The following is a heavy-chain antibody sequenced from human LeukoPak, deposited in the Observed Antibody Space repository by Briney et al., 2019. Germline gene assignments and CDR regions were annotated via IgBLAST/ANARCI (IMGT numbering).Heavy chain of an antibody. Sequence: SETLSLTCTVSGGSISSYYWSWIRQPPGKGLEWIGYIYYSGSTNYNPSLKSRVTISVDTSKNQFSLKLSSVTAADTAVYYCASWGVDTAMVLTVWGQGTMVTVSS. D-gene: IGHD5-18*01. J-gene: IGHJ3*01. CDR3: ASWGVDTAMVLTV. V-gene: IGHV4-59*01. CDR2: IYYSGST. CDR1: GGSISSYY.